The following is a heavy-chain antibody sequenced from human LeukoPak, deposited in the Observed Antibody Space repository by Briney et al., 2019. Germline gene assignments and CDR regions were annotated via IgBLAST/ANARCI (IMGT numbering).Heavy chain of an antibody. CDR1: GFTFSSYG. V-gene: IGHV3-30*03. CDR2: ISYDGSNK. J-gene: IGHJ4*02. CDR3: ALLPQWDPFDY. Sequence: GGSLRLSCAASGFTFSSYGMHWVRQAPGKGLEWVAVISYDGSNKYYADSVKGRFTISRENSKNTLYLQMNSLRAEDTAVYYCALLPQWDPFDYWGQGTLVTVSS. D-gene: IGHD1-26*01.